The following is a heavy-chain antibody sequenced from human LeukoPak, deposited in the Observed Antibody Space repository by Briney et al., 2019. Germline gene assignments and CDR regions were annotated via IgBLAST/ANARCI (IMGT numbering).Heavy chain of an antibody. CDR3: ARGPLPVAGTGWFDP. V-gene: IGHV3-64*01. J-gene: IGHJ5*02. D-gene: IGHD6-19*01. CDR2: ISSNGGST. Sequence: PGGSLRLSCAVSGFTFSNYAMHWVRQAPGKGLEYVSAISSNGGSTYYANSVKGRFTISRDNSKNTLYLQMGSLRAEDMAVYYCARGPLPVAGTGWFDPRGQGTLVTVSS. CDR1: GFTFSNYA.